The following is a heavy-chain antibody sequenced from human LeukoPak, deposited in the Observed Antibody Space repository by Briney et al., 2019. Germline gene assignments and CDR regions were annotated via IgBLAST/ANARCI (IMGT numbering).Heavy chain of an antibody. CDR1: GGSISSSSYY. Sequence: SETLSLTCAVSGGSISSSSYYWGWIRQPPGKGLEWIGSIYYSASTYYNPSLKSRVTISVDTSKNQFSLKLSSVTAADTAVYYCARHGPQGSYWGQGTLVTVSS. CDR2: IYYSAST. D-gene: IGHD1-14*01. J-gene: IGHJ4*02. V-gene: IGHV4-39*01. CDR3: ARHGPQGSY.